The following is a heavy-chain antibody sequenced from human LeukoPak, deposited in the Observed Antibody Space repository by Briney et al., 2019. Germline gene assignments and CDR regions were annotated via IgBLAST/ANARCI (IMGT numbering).Heavy chain of an antibody. CDR2: IIPIFGTA. CDR3: ARRGYYGSGSYYTNPRNYYYYYYMDV. D-gene: IGHD3-10*01. Sequence: ASVKVSCKASGGTFSSYAISWVRQAPGQGLEWMGGIIPIFGTANYAQKFQGRVTITADESTSTAYMELSSLRSEDTAVYYCARRGYYGSGSYYTNPRNYYYYYYMDVWGKGTTVTVSS. CDR1: GGTFSSYA. J-gene: IGHJ6*03. V-gene: IGHV1-69*13.